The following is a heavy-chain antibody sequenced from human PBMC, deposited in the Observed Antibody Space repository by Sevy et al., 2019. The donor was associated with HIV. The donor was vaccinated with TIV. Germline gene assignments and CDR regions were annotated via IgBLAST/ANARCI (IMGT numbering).Heavy chain of an antibody. CDR2: ISSSGSTI. CDR1: GFTFSDYY. Sequence: GGSLRLSCAASGFTFSDYYMSWIRQAPGKGLEWVSYISSSGSTIYYADSVKGRFTISRDNSQNRLYLQMNSLRAEDTALYYCAKALVETEDKNEFDPWGQGTLVTVSS. V-gene: IGHV3-11*01. D-gene: IGHD2-8*02. J-gene: IGHJ5*02. CDR3: AKALVETEDKNEFDP.